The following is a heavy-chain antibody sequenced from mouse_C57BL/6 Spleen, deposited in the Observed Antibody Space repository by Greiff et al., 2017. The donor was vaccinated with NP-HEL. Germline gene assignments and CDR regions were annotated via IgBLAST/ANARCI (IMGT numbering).Heavy chain of an antibody. D-gene: IGHD3-2*02. V-gene: IGHV1-82*01. J-gene: IGHJ2*01. CDR3: AIGQLRPHFDY. Sequence: QVQLKQSGPELVKPGASVKISCKASGYAFSSSWMNWVKQRPGKGLEWIGRIYPGDGDTNYNGKFKGKATLTADKSSSTAYMQLSSLTSEDAAVCFSAIGQLRPHFDYWGQGTTLTVSS. CDR2: IYPGDGDT. CDR1: GYAFSSSW.